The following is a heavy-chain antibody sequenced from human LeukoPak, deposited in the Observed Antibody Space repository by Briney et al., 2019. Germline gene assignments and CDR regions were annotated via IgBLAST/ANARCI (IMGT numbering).Heavy chain of an antibody. D-gene: IGHD4/OR15-4a*01. J-gene: IGHJ4*02. Sequence: GGSLRLSCAASGFTFSSYWMSWVRQAPGKGLEWVSGISWNSRTIGYADSVKGRFTISRDNAKNSLYLQMNSLRAEDTAFYYCAKDMDYDWGQGTLVTVSS. V-gene: IGHV3-9*01. CDR1: GFTFSSYW. CDR2: ISWNSRTI. CDR3: AKDMDYD.